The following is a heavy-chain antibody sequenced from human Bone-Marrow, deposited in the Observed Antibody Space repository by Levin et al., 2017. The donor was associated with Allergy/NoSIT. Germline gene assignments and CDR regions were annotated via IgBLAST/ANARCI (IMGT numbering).Heavy chain of an antibody. CDR3: ARDQDDGYNPYGMDV. J-gene: IGHJ6*02. Sequence: SQTLSLTCTVSGGSISGFYWSWIRQPPGKGLEWIGYIYYRGATNYNPSLKSRVTFSVDTSNNEVSLKLHSVTAADTAVYYCARDQDDGYNPYGMDVWGQGTTVIVSS. CDR2: IYYRGAT. V-gene: IGHV4-59*01. CDR1: GGSISGFY. D-gene: IGHD5-24*01.